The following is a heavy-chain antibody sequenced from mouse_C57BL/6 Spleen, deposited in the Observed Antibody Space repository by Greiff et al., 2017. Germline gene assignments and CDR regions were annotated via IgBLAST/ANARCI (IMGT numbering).Heavy chain of an antibody. V-gene: IGHV1-81*01. CDR1: GYTFTSYG. Sequence: QVQLKESGAELARPGASVKLSCKASGYTFTSYGISWVKQRTGQGLEWIGEIYPRSGNTYYNEKFKGKATLTADKSSSTAYMELRSLTSEDSAVYFCARSEDYSKGRAMDYWGQGTSVTVSS. D-gene: IGHD2-5*01. CDR3: ARSEDYSKGRAMDY. CDR2: IYPRSGNT. J-gene: IGHJ4*01.